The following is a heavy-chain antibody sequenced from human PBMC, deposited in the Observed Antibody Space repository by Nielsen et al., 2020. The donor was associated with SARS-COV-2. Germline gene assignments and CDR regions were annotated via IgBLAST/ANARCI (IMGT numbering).Heavy chain of an antibody. CDR1: GYTFTSYG. Sequence: ASVKVSCKASGYTFTSYGNSWVRQAPGQGLEWMGWISAYNGNTNYARKLQGRVTMTTDTSTSTAYMELRSLRSDDTAVYYCARVAPYSSGWESEFDYWGQGTLVTVSS. CDR2: ISAYNGNT. V-gene: IGHV1-18*04. J-gene: IGHJ4*02. D-gene: IGHD6-19*01. CDR3: ARVAPYSSGWESEFDY.